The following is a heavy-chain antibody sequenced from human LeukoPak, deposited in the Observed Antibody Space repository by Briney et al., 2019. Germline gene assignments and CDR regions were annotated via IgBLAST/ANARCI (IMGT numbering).Heavy chain of an antibody. J-gene: IGHJ6*04. Sequence: PGGSLRLSCAASGFTFDDYAMHWVRQAPGKGLEWVSGISWNSGSIGYADSVRGRFTISRDNAKNSLYLQMNSLRAEDTALYYCAKDRDVYNSGQMDVWGKGTTVTVSS. CDR2: ISWNSGSI. V-gene: IGHV3-9*01. CDR1: GFTFDDYA. CDR3: AKDRDVYNSGQMDV. D-gene: IGHD5-24*01.